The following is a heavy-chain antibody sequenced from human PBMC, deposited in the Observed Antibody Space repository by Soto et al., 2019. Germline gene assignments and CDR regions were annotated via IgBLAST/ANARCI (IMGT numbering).Heavy chain of an antibody. CDR1: GFTFSSYA. Sequence: GGSLRLACAASGFTFSSYAMHWVRQAPGKGLEWVAVISHDGSNKYYADSVKGRFTISRDNSKNTLYLQMNSLRAEDTAVYYCARDQAYDYVWGSYRYYYYYGMDVWGQGTTVTVSS. CDR3: ARDQAYDYVWGSYRYYYYYGMDV. V-gene: IGHV3-30-3*01. CDR2: ISHDGSNK. D-gene: IGHD3-16*02. J-gene: IGHJ6*02.